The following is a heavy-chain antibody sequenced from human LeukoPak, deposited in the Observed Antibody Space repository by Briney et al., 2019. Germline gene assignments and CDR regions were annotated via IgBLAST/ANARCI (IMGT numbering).Heavy chain of an antibody. Sequence: PGRSLRLSCAASGFSFSSYGMHWVRQAPGKGLEWVAVIWYDGSKKYYADSVKGRFIISRDNSRNTLYLQMNSLRAEDTAVYYCTRDYGESDYWGQGTLVTVSS. CDR2: IWYDGSKK. CDR1: GFSFSSYG. CDR3: TRDYGESDY. D-gene: IGHD3-10*01. J-gene: IGHJ4*02. V-gene: IGHV3-33*01.